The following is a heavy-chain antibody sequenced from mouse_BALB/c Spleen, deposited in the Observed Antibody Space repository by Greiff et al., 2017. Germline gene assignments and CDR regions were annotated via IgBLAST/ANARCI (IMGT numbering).Heavy chain of an antibody. CDR2: IDPENGNT. Sequence: VQLQQSGAELVRPGALVKLSCKASGFNITDYYMHWVKQRPEQGLEWIGWIDPENGNTIYDPKFQGKASITADTSSNTAYLQLRSLTSEDTAVYYCARGALVEALDYWGQGTTLTVSS. V-gene: IGHV14-1*02. J-gene: IGHJ2*01. CDR3: ARGALVEALDY. CDR1: GFNITDYY. D-gene: IGHD1-1*01.